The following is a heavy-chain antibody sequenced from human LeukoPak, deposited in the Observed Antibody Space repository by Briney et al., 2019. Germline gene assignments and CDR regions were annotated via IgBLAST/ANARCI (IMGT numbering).Heavy chain of an antibody. CDR3: ARGGVPYYYGSGSYHNWFDP. V-gene: IGHV4-34*01. D-gene: IGHD3-10*01. CDR2: INHSGST. CDR1: GGSFSGYY. J-gene: IGHJ5*02. Sequence: SETQSLTCAVYGGSFSGYYWSWIRQPPGKGLEWIGEINHSGSTNYNPSLKSRVTISVDTSKNQFSLKLSSVTAADTAVYYCARGGVPYYYGSGSYHNWFDPWGQGTLVTVSS.